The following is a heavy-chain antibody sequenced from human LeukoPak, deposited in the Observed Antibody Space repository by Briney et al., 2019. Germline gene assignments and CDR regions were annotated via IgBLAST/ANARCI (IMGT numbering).Heavy chain of an antibody. V-gene: IGHV4-59*01. CDR1: GGSFSGYY. Sequence: PSETLSLTCAVYGGSFSGYYWSWIRQPPGKGLEWIGYIYYSGSTNYNPSLKSRVTISVDTSKNQFSLKLSSVTAADTAVYYCAREGNRYDAFDIWGQGTMVTVSS. CDR2: IYYSGST. CDR3: AREGNRYDAFDI. J-gene: IGHJ3*02. D-gene: IGHD1-14*01.